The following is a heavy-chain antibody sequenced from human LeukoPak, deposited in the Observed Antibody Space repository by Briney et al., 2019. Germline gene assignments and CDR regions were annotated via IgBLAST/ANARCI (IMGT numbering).Heavy chain of an antibody. Sequence: SLTLSCTASGGTFSSYAMSWVRQAPGQGLEWMGEIIPIGSTANYAQKFQGRVTITADESTSTAYMELSSLRSEDTAVYYCARDFYGSGSYYIENWFDPWGQGTLVTVSS. CDR1: GGTFSSYA. D-gene: IGHD3-10*01. CDR3: ARDFYGSGSYYIENWFDP. V-gene: IGHV1-69*13. CDR2: IIPIGSTA. J-gene: IGHJ5*02.